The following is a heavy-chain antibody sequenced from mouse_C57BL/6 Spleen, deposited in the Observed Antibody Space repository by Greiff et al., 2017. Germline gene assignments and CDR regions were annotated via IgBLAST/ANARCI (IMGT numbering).Heavy chain of an antibody. D-gene: IGHD1-1*02. CDR2: IDPSDSYT. V-gene: IGHV1-59*01. J-gene: IGHJ2*01. CDR1: GYTFTSYW. CDR3: ARPRLSYFGD. Sequence: QVQLQQPGAELVRPGTSVKLSCKASGYTFTSYWMHWVKQRPGQGLEWIGVIDPSDSYTTYNQKFKGKATLTVDTSSSTAYMQLNSLTSEDSAVYYCARPRLSYFGDWGKGTTLTVSS.